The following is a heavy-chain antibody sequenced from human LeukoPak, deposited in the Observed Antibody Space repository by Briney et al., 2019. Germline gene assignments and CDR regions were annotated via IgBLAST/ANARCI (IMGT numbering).Heavy chain of an antibody. CDR2: IYYSGST. J-gene: IGHJ6*02. CDR1: GGSISSYY. D-gene: IGHD3-3*01. Sequence: SETLSLTCTVSGGSISSYYWSWIRQPPGKGLEWIGYIYYSGSTNYNPSLKSRVTISVDTSKNQFSLKLSSVTAADTAVYYCAKDRPEWLLSYYGMDVWGQGTTVTVSS. CDR3: AKDRPEWLLSYYGMDV. V-gene: IGHV4-59*01.